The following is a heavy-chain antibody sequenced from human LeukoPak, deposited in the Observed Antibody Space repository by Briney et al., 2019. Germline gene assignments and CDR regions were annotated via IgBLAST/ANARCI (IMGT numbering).Heavy chain of an antibody. CDR1: GGSISSSSYY. V-gene: IGHV4-31*03. D-gene: IGHD2-15*01. J-gene: IGHJ4*02. Sequence: SETLSLTCTVSGGSISSSSYYWGWIRQHPGKGLEWIGYIYYSGSTYYNPSLKSRVTISVDTSKNQFSLKLSSVTAADTAVYYCARSGGRGGYFDYWGQGTLVTVSS. CDR2: IYYSGST. CDR3: ARSGGRGGYFDY.